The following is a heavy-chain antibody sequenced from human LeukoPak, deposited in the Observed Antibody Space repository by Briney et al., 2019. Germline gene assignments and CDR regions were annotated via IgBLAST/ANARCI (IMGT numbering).Heavy chain of an antibody. CDR3: ARPSIPSAAASALNI. D-gene: IGHD2-2*01. J-gene: IGHJ3*02. CDR1: GGSIGTYY. V-gene: IGHV4-59*08. Sequence: SETLSLTCSVSGGSIGTYYWTWIRQPPGKGLEWIGYIYYTGSTNYNPSLKSRATMSVDTSKNQVSLKMTSVTVADTAVYYCARPSIPSAAASALNIWGQGTMVTVS. CDR2: IYYTGST.